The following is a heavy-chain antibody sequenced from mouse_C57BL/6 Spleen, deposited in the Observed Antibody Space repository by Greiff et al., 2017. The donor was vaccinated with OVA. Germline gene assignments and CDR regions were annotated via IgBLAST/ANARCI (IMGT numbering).Heavy chain of an antibody. J-gene: IGHJ4*01. CDR3: ARQGGGYDGQGDYYAMDY. V-gene: IGHV5-9*01. Sequence: EVKLMESGGGLVKPGGSLKLSCAASGFTFSSYTMSWVRQTPEKRLEWVATISGGGGNTYYPDSVKGRFTISRDNAKNTLYLQMSSLRSEDTALYYCARQGGGYDGQGDYYAMDYWGQGTSVTVSS. CDR1: GFTFSSYT. D-gene: IGHD2-2*01. CDR2: ISGGGGNT.